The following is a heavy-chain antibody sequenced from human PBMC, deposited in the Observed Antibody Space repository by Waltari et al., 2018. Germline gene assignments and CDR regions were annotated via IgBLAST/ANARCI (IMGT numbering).Heavy chain of an antibody. J-gene: IGHJ3*02. D-gene: IGHD3-3*01. V-gene: IGHV3-23*01. Sequence: EVQLLEYGGGLVKPGGSVRLPCAAAGFTLSSYGMTWLRQAPGKGLEWVSGISSSTDITYYSDSVKGRFTISGDISKTTLYLQMNSLRAEDTAIYYCAKDMTIFDASDIWGQGTMVTVSS. CDR1: GFTLSSYG. CDR3: AKDMTIFDASDI. CDR2: ISSSTDIT.